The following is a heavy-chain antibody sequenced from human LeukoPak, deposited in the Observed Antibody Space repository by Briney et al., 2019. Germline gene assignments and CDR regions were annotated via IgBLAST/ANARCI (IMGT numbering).Heavy chain of an antibody. CDR3: ASSIYDILTGYYPHYYYYYGMDV. Sequence: ASVKVSCKASGGTFSSYAISWVRQAPGQGLEWMGGIIPIFGTANYAQKFQGRVTITADESTSTAYMELSSLRSEDTAVYYCASSIYDILTGYYPHYYYYYGMDVWGKGTTATVSS. CDR1: GGTFSSYA. CDR2: IIPIFGTA. J-gene: IGHJ6*04. V-gene: IGHV1-69*13. D-gene: IGHD3-9*01.